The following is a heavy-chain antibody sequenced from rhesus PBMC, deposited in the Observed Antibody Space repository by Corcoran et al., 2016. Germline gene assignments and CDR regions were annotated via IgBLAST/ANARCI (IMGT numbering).Heavy chain of an antibody. CDR2: IYGGSGST. J-gene: IGHJ4*01. CDR1: GGSISGYYL. Sequence: QVQLQESGPGVVKPSETLSLTCAVSGGSISGYYLWSWIRPPPGKGLEWIGYIYGGSGSTSYNPSLKNRVTISKDTSKNQFSLKLSSVTAADTAVYYCARKSSWSGDDYWGQGVLVTVSS. D-gene: IGHD6-13*01. CDR3: ARKSSWSGDDY. V-gene: IGHV4-143*01.